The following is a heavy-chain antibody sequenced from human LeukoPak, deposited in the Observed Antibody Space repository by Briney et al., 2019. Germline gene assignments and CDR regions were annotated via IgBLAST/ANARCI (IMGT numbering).Heavy chain of an antibody. CDR3: ARQDHSINWYGYWYFDL. CDR1: GGSISTYY. V-gene: IGHV4-59*08. Sequence: SETLSLTCTVSGGSISTYYWSWIRQPPGKGLEWIGYIYYSGSTDYNPSLKSRVTISVDTSKNQFSLKLSSVTAADTAVYYCARQDHSINWYGYWYFDLWGRGTLVTVSS. J-gene: IGHJ2*01. CDR2: IYYSGST. D-gene: IGHD6-13*01.